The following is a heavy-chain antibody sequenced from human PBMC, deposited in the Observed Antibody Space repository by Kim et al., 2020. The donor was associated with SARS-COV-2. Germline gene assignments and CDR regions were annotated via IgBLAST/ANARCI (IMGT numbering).Heavy chain of an antibody. J-gene: IGHJ4*02. CDR3: AKDRYRPLGYCSGGSCSPGVPGAD. V-gene: IGHV3-23*01. Sequence: GGSLRLSCAASGFTFSSYAMSWVRQAPGKGLEWVSAISGSGGSTYYADSVKGRFTISRDNSKNTLYLQMNSLRAEDTAVYYCAKDRYRPLGYCSGGSCSPGVPGADWGQGTLVTVSS. CDR2: ISGSGGST. D-gene: IGHD2-15*01. CDR1: GFTFSSYA.